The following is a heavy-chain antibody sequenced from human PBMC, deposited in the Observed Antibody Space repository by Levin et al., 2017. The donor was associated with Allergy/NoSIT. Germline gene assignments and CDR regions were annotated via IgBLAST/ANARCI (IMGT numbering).Heavy chain of an antibody. D-gene: IGHD2-15*01. J-gene: IGHJ3*02. CDR2: ISYDGSNK. CDR3: ARDSDMEEGDAFDI. V-gene: IGHV3-30-3*01. CDR1: GFTFSSYA. Sequence: GGSLRLSCAASGFTFSSYAMHWVRQAPGKGLEWVAVISYDGSNKYYADSVKGRFTISRDNSKNTLYLQMNSLRAEDTAVYYCARDSDMEEGDAFDIWGQGTMVTVSS.